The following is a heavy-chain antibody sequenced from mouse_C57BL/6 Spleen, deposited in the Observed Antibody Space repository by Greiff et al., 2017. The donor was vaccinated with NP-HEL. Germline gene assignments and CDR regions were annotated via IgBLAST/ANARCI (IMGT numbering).Heavy chain of an antibody. D-gene: IGHD3-2*02. V-gene: IGHV1-82*01. CDR2: IYPGDGDT. CDR1: GYAFSSSW. CDR3: AGSSGTRAMDY. J-gene: IGHJ4*01. Sequence: QVQLKESGPELVKPGASVKISCKASGYAFSSSWMNWVKQRPGKGLEWIGRIYPGDGDTNYNGKFKGKATLTADKSSSTAYMQLSSLTSEDSAVYFCAGSSGTRAMDYWGQGTSVTVSS.